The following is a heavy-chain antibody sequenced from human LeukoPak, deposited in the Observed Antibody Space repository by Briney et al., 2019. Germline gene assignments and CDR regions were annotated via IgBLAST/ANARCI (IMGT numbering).Heavy chain of an antibody. CDR2: IIPIFGTA. CDR3: ARDNSVGDTAWWFDP. V-gene: IGHV1-69*06. J-gene: IGHJ5*02. Sequence: GASVKVSCKASGGTFSSYAISWVRQAPGQGLEWMGRIIPIFGTANYAQKFQGRVTITADKSTSTAYMELSSLRSEDTAVYYCARDNSVGDTAWWFDPWGQGTLVTVSS. CDR1: GGTFSSYA. D-gene: IGHD1-26*01.